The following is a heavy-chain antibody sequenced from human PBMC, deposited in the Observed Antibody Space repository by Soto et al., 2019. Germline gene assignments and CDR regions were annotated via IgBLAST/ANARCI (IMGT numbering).Heavy chain of an antibody. CDR3: ATDPVAGLYDYYGMDV. D-gene: IGHD6-19*01. CDR1: GYTFTSYA. J-gene: IGHJ6*02. CDR2: IKAGNGNT. Sequence: ASVKVSCKASGYTFTSYAMHWVRHAPGQRRAWMGWIKAGNGNTKYSQTFQGRVPITRDTSGSTAYRELSSGRAEGTAVYYCATDPVAGLYDYYGMDVWGQGTTVTVSS. V-gene: IGHV1-3*01.